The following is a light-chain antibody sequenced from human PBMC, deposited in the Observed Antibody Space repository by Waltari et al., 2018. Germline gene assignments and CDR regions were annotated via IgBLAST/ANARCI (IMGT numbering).Light chain of an antibody. CDR2: DVS. V-gene: IGLV2-14*03. J-gene: IGLJ3*02. Sequence: QSALTQPASVSGPPGQSITIFCTGTKSDVGFYNYVSWYQQHPGKAPKVIIYDVSQRPSGISNRFSGSKSGNTASLTISGLQADDEADYYCKSYTGTGSWVFGGGTKLTVL. CDR3: KSYTGTGSWV. CDR1: KSDVGFYNY.